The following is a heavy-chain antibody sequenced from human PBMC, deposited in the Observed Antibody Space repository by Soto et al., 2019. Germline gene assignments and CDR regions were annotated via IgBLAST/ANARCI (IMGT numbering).Heavy chain of an antibody. V-gene: IGHV3-23*01. D-gene: IGHD3-10*01. CDR1: GFTFSSYA. CDR3: ARDLGADSYYYYGMDV. J-gene: IGHJ6*02. Sequence: GSLRLSCAASGFTFSSYAFYWVRQAPGKGLECVSAISAASGTYYADSVKGRFTISRDNSKNTLYLQMNSLRAEDTAVYYCARDLGADSYYYYGMDVWGQGTTVTVSS. CDR2: ISAASGT.